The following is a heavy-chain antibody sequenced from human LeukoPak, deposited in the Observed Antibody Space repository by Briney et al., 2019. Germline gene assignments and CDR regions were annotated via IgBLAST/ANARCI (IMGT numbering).Heavy chain of an antibody. CDR2: IYSGGST. CDR1: GFTVSSNY. Sequence: PGGSLRPSCAASGFTVSSNYMSWVRQAPGKGLEWVSVIYSGGSTYYADSVKGRFTISRDNSKNTLYLQMNSLRAEDTAVYYCASPGVAGLIQHWGQGTLVTVSS. J-gene: IGHJ1*01. D-gene: IGHD7-27*01. CDR3: ASPGVAGLIQH. V-gene: IGHV3-53*01.